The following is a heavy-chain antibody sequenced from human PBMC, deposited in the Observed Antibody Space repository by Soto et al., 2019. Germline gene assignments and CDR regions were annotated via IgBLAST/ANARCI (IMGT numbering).Heavy chain of an antibody. J-gene: IGHJ6*02. Sequence: PSETLSLTCTVSGGSILSYYWSWIRQPAGKGLEWIGRIYTSGSTNYNPSLKSRVTMSVDTSKNQFSLKLSSVTAADTAVYYCARGRPNYFYYGLDGWGQGITVTVSS. CDR2: IYTSGST. CDR3: ARGRPNYFYYGLDG. CDR1: GGSILSYY. V-gene: IGHV4-4*07.